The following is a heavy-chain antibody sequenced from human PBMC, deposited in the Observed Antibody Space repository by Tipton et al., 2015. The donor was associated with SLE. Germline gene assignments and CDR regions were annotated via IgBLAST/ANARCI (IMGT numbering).Heavy chain of an antibody. D-gene: IGHD4-23*01. Sequence: TLSLTCTVSGGSIRSDDYYWTWIRQHPGKGLEWIGHINYSGSTNYNPSLKSRVTISMDTSKNQLSLKLSSVTAADTAVYYCARGGRGDGGNPFDPWGQGTLVTVSS. V-gene: IGHV4-31*03. J-gene: IGHJ5*02. CDR3: ARGGRGDGGNPFDP. CDR2: INYSGST. CDR1: GGSIRSDDYY.